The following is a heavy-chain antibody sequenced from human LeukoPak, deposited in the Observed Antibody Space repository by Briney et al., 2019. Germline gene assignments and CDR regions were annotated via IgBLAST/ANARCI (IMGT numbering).Heavy chain of an antibody. CDR1: GFTFSSYA. CDR3: ARTEQIAARPPFDY. D-gene: IGHD6-6*01. J-gene: IGHJ4*02. Sequence: GGSLRLSCAASGFTFSSYAMSWVRQAPGKGLEWVSAISGSGGSTYYADSVKGRFTNSRDNSKNTLYLQMNSLRAEDTAVYYCARTEQIAARPPFDYWGQGTLVTVSS. V-gene: IGHV3-23*01. CDR2: ISGSGGST.